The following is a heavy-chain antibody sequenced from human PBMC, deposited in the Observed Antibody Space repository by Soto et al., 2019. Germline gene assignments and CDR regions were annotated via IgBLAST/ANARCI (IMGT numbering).Heavy chain of an antibody. CDR3: AKDHKTTVTSWGYFDY. Sequence: PGGSLRLSCAASGFTFSNYAMSWARQAPGKGLGWVSGISGSGGSTYYADSVKGRFTISRDNSKNTLYLQMNSLRAEDTAVYFCAKDHKTTVTSWGYFDYWGQGTLVTVSS. V-gene: IGHV3-23*01. D-gene: IGHD4-17*01. J-gene: IGHJ4*02. CDR1: GFTFSNYA. CDR2: ISGSGGST.